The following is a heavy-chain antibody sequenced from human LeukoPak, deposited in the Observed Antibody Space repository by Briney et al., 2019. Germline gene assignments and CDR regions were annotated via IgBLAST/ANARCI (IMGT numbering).Heavy chain of an antibody. D-gene: IGHD4-17*01. CDR1: GFTFSLYS. V-gene: IGHV3-48*02. CDR3: ARNAAGDINY. J-gene: IGHJ4*02. Sequence: PGGSLRLSCAASGFTFSLYSMHWVRQAPGKGLEWLSYIWYSSSNIYYADSVKGRFTISRDNSKNSLYLQMNSLRDEDTAVYYCARNAAGDINYWGQGTLVTVSS. CDR2: IWYSSSNI.